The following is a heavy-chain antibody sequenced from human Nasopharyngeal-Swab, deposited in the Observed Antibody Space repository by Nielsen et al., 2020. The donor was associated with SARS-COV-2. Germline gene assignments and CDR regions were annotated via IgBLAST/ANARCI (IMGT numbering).Heavy chain of an antibody. CDR2: IRSKGNSCAT. CDR3: TRCGGSCYTGKDY. V-gene: IGHV3-73*01. Sequence: GESLKISCAASGFIFSDSAIHWVRQASGKGLEWVGRIRSKGNSCATEYAASVEGRFTISRDDSKNTAYLQMNSLITEDTAVYYCTRCGGSCYTGKDYWGQGTLVTVSS. CDR1: GFIFSDSA. J-gene: IGHJ4*02. D-gene: IGHD2-15*01.